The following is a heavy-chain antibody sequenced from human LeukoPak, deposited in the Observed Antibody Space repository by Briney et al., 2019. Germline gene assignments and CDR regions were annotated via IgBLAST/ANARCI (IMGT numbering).Heavy chain of an antibody. D-gene: IGHD1-26*01. V-gene: IGHV3-21*01. Sequence: GESLRLSCAASGFTFSNYNMNWVRQAPGKAMEWVSSITSSGTNIFYADSVKGRFTISRDNAKNSLYLQMDSLGPEDTAVYYCARDPYSGNYGNDYYYYMDVWGKGTTVTISS. CDR3: ARDPYSGNYGNDYYYYMDV. J-gene: IGHJ6*03. CDR1: GFTFSNYN. CDR2: ITSSGTNI.